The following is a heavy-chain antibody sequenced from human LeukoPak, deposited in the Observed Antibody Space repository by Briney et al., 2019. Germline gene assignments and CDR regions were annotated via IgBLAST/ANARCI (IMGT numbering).Heavy chain of an antibody. CDR2: IIPILGIA. D-gene: IGHD3-22*01. J-gene: IGHJ4*02. Sequence: SVKVSCKASGGTFSSYAISWVRQAPGQGLEWMGRIIPILGIANYAQKFQGRVTITADKSTSTAYMELRSLRSEDTAVYYCARSPSYYYDSSGYYPDYWGQGTLVTVSS. CDR3: ARSPSYYYDSSGYYPDY. V-gene: IGHV1-69*04. CDR1: GGTFSSYA.